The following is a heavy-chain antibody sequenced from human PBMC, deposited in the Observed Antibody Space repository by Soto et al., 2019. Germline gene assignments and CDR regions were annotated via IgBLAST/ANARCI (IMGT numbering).Heavy chain of an antibody. CDR1: GGSITSSY. Sequence: ETLSLTCTVSGGSITSSYWSWIRRPPGKGLEWIAYIYDTGISGYTPSTSYNPSLKSRVTMSVDTSKSQSSLKLTSVTAADTAVYYCARGEDAFFYYGLDVWGQGITVTVSS. CDR2: IYDTGISGYTPST. V-gene: IGHV4-59*01. CDR3: ARGEDAFFYYGLDV. J-gene: IGHJ6*02.